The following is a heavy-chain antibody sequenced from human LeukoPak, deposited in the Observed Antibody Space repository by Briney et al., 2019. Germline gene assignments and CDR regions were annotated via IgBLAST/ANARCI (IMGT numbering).Heavy chain of an antibody. V-gene: IGHV5-10-1*01. Sequence: GESLKISCKGAGYSFTSYWISWGRQMPGKGLEWMGRIDPSDSYTNYSPSFQGHVTISADKSIRTAYLQWSSLKASDTAMYYCASTLAVANWGQGPLVTVSS. CDR2: IDPSDSYT. CDR3: ASTLAVAN. CDR1: GYSFTSYW. J-gene: IGHJ4*02. D-gene: IGHD6-19*01.